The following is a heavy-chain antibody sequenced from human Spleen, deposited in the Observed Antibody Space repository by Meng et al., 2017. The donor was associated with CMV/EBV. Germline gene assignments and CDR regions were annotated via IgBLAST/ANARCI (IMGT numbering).Heavy chain of an antibody. CDR1: GFTFSSYA. V-gene: IGHV3-30-3*01. D-gene: IGHD6-13*01. CDR2: ISYDGSNK. CDR3: AREYSSRYFDY. Sequence: GESLKISCAASGFTFSSYAMHWVRQAPGKGLEWVAVISYDGSNKYYADSVKGRFTISRDNSKNTLYLQMNSLRVEDTAVYYCAREYSSRYFDYWGQGTLVTVSS. J-gene: IGHJ4*02.